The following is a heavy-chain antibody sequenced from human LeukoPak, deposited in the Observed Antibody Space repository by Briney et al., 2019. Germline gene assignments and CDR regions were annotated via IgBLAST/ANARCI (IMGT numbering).Heavy chain of an antibody. CDR1: GFSVTTKY. CDR3: ATDGGRREFDY. CDR2: IYSGGST. V-gene: IGHV3-66*01. D-gene: IGHD3-3*01. Sequence: QPGGSLRLSCEVSGFSVTTKYMSWVRQAPGKGLEWVSVIYSGGSTYYADSVKARFIISRDKSKSTVYLQMNNMRAEDTAVYYCATDGGRREFDYWGQGTLVTVSS. J-gene: IGHJ4*02.